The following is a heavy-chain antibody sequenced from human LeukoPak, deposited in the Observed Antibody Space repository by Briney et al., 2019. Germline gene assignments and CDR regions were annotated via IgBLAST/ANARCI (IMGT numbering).Heavy chain of an antibody. D-gene: IGHD7-27*01. CDR2: ISSSGGTI. CDR1: GFTFSDYY. J-gene: IGHJ3*02. Sequence: GGSLRLSCAASGFTFSDYYMSWIRQAPGKGLEWVSYISSSGGTIYYADSLRGRFTISRDNSKSTLYLQMNGLRAEDTAIFYCAKSLFPSATGTGRAFQIWGQGTRVTVSS. CDR3: AKSLFPSATGTGRAFQI. V-gene: IGHV3-11*01.